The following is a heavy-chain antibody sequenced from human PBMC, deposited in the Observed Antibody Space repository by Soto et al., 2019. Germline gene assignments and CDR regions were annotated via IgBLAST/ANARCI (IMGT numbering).Heavy chain of an antibody. V-gene: IGHV3-23*01. CDR1: GCTFSSYP. CDR2: ISGSGGTT. J-gene: IGHJ4*02. D-gene: IGHD1-20*01. CDR3: ARDLYNWNGHFDY. Sequence: GGSLRLSCAASGCTFSSYPMSWVRQAPGKGLEWVSAISGSGGTTYYADSMKGRFTISRDNSKNTLYLQMNSLRDEDTAVYYCARDLYNWNGHFDYWGQGTLVTVSS.